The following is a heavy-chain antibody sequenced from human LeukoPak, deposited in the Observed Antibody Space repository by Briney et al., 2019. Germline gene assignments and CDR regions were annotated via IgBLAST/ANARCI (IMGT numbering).Heavy chain of an antibody. V-gene: IGHV3-21*01. Sequence: PGGSLRLSCAASGFTFSSYSMHWVRQAPGKGLEWVSSISSSSSYIYYADSVKGRFAISRDNAKNSLYLQMNSLRAEDTAVYYCARDGYKVTNYYFDYWGRGTLVTVSS. CDR1: GFTFSSYS. D-gene: IGHD4-17*01. CDR2: ISSSSSYI. CDR3: ARDGYKVTNYYFDY. J-gene: IGHJ4*02.